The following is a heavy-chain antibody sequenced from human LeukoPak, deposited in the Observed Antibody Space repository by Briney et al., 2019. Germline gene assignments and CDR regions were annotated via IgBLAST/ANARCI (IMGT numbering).Heavy chain of an antibody. Sequence: SETLSLTCTVSGGSISSYYWSWIRQPPGKGLEWIGYIYYSGSTNYNPSLKSRVTISVDTSKNQFSLKLSSVTAADTAVYYCARDENWFDPWGQGTLVTVSS. CDR1: GGSISSYY. CDR3: ARDENWFDP. CDR2: IYYSGST. V-gene: IGHV4-59*01. J-gene: IGHJ5*02.